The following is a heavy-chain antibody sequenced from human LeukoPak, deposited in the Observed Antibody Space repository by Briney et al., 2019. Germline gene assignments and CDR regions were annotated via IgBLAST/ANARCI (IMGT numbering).Heavy chain of an antibody. D-gene: IGHD3-22*01. V-gene: IGHV1-69*05. CDR2: IIPIFGTA. J-gene: IGHJ4*02. CDR3: ARSYYYDSSGIDY. Sequence: SVKVSCKASGGTFSSYAISWVRQAPGQGLEWMGGIIPIFGTANYAQKLQGRVTMTTDTSTSTAYMELRSLRSDDTAVYYCARSYYYDSSGIDYWGQGTLVTVSS. CDR1: GGTFSSYA.